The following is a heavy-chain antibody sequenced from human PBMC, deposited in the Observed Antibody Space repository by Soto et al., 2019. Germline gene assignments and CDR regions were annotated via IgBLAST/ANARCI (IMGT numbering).Heavy chain of an antibody. Sequence: SETLSLTCAVYGGSFSGYYWSWIRQPPGKGLEWIGEINHSGSTNYNPSLKSRVTISVDTSKNQFSLKLSSVTAADTAVYYCARGRGSSWYADYYYGMDVWGQGTTVTVS. J-gene: IGHJ6*02. CDR2: INHSGST. CDR1: GGSFSGYY. CDR3: ARGRGSSWYADYYYGMDV. V-gene: IGHV4-34*01. D-gene: IGHD6-13*01.